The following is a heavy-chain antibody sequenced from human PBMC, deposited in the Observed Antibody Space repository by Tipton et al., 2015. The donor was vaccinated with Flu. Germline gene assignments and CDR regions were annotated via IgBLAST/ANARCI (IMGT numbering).Heavy chain of an antibody. V-gene: IGHV4-39*07. CDR3: TRDPLFNPFMVRGIIVDS. CDR1: GGSISRSHYS. D-gene: IGHD3-10*01. CDR2: IYYSGTT. J-gene: IGHJ4*02. Sequence: TLSLTCTVSGGSISRSHYSWGWIRQPPGKGLEWIGNIYYSGTTYYNPSLKSRVTISVDTSKNQFSLKVTSVTAADTAVYYCTRDPLFNPFMVRGIIVDSWGQGTLVAVSS.